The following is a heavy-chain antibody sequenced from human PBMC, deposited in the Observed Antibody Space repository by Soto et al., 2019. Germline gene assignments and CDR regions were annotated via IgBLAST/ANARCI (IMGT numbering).Heavy chain of an antibody. CDR2: ISSDGSNT. D-gene: IGHD5-12*01. CDR3: AASGRGYNSGAHYAYYGMDI. CDR1: GITLSNYG. V-gene: IGHV3-30*03. J-gene: IGHJ6*02. Sequence: QVQLVESGGGVALPGRSLRLSCAASGITLSNYGMHWVRQAPGKGLEWLAVISSDGSNTFYADSVKGRLTISRDNSKSTLYLQMDSLRTEDTAVYFCAASGRGYNSGAHYAYYGMDIWGQGTTVTVSS.